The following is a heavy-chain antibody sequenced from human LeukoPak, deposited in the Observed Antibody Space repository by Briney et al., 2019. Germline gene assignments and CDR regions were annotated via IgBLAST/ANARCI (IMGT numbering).Heavy chain of an antibody. V-gene: IGHV5-51*01. CDR2: IYPGDSNT. CDR1: GYSFTSYW. D-gene: IGHD6-13*01. Sequence: GESLKISCKGSGYSFTSYWIGWVRQMPGIGLEWMGFIYPGDSNTRYSPSFQGQVTVSADKSMSTAYLQWSSLKASDTAMYYCARIAAAGLHFDYWGQGTLVTVSS. J-gene: IGHJ4*02. CDR3: ARIAAAGLHFDY.